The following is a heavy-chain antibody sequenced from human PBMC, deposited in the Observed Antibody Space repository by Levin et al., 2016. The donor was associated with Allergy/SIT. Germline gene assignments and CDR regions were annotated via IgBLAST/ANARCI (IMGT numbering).Heavy chain of an antibody. CDR3: ARVGIGDYYYYGMDV. J-gene: IGHJ6*02. D-gene: IGHD3-10*01. Sequence: VRQAPGKGLEWVSAISGSGGSTYYADSVKGRFTISRHNSKNTLYLQMNSLRAEDTAVYYCARVGIGDYYYYGMDVWGQGTHGSTVSS. V-gene: IGHV3-23*01. CDR2: ISGSGGST.